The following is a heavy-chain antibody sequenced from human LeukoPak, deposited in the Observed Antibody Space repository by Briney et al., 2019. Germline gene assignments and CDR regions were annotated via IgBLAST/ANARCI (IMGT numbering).Heavy chain of an antibody. D-gene: IGHD2-2*01. Sequence: PAETLSLTCTVSGGSVSSGSYYWSWIRQPPGKGLEWIGEINHSGSTNYNPSLKSRVTISVDTSKNQFSLKLSSVTAADTAVYYCARGDIVVVPAAMYYYYYGMDVWGQGTTVTVSS. V-gene: IGHV4-39*07. CDR3: ARGDIVVVPAAMYYYYYGMDV. CDR2: INHSGST. J-gene: IGHJ6*02. CDR1: GGSVSSGSYY.